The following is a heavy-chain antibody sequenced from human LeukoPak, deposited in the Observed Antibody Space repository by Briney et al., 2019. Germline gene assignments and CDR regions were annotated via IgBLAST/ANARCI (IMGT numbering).Heavy chain of an antibody. CDR2: IWYHGNEI. CDR3: VRGSGGNGYGYWGDN. V-gene: IGHV3-33*01. CDR1: GFTFSDFG. Sequence: GGSLRLSCAASGFTFSDFGMHWVRKAPGKGLEWVAVIWYHGNEIHYVDSVKGRFTISRDNFRNTLYLQTSSLRAEDSAVYYCVRGSGGNGYGYWGDNWGQGTLVTVSS. D-gene: IGHD5-12*01. J-gene: IGHJ4*02.